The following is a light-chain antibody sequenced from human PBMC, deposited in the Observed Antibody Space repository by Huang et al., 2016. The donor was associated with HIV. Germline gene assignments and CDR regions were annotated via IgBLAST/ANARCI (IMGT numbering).Light chain of an antibody. J-gene: IGKJ3*01. V-gene: IGKV3-20*01. Sequence: EIVLTQSPGTLSFSPGGRAALSCRASQSLPSNYLAWYQQKPGQAPRLLIYGASNMAAGIPDKFSGSGSGTDFTLTISRLEPEDCAVYYCQQYTSSPITFGPGTKLEIK. CDR2: GAS. CDR3: QQYTSSPIT. CDR1: QSLPSNY.